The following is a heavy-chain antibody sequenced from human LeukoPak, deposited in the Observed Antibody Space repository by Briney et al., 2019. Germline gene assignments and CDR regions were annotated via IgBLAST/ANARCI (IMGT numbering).Heavy chain of an antibody. CDR3: VRGSGGYDPLAFDS. CDR1: GFIFSGYS. Sequence: GGSLRLSCAASGFIFSGYSMNWVRQAPGKGLEWISYISSSSTTMYYADSVKGRFTISRDNPKNSLYLQMNSLRAEDTAVYHCVRGSGGYDPLAFDSWGQGTLVTVSS. CDR2: ISSSSTTM. D-gene: IGHD5-12*01. V-gene: IGHV3-48*04. J-gene: IGHJ4*02.